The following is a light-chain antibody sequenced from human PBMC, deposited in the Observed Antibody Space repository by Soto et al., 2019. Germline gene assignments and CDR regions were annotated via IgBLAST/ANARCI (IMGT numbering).Light chain of an antibody. CDR2: DNI. CDR3: QSYDSSLTGYV. CDR1: SSNIGAGYD. Sequence: QSVLTQPPSVSGAPGQRVTISCTGSSSNIGAGYDVHWYQQLPGTAPKLLIYDNINRPSGVPDRFSGSKSGTSASLAITGLQAEDEAEYYCQSYDSSLTGYVFGSGTKVTV. V-gene: IGLV1-40*01. J-gene: IGLJ1*01.